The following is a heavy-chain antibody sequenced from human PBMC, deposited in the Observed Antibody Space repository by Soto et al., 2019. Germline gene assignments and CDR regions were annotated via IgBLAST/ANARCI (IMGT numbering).Heavy chain of an antibody. V-gene: IGHV4-30-4*01. Sequence: QVQLQESGPGLVKPSQTLSLTCTVSGGSISSGDYYWSWIRQPPGKGLEWIGYIYYSGSTYYNPSLKRRVTISVDTSKNQFSLKLSSVTAADKAVYYCARLATTVTRAFDPWGQGTLVTVSS. CDR3: ARLATTVTRAFDP. J-gene: IGHJ5*02. CDR1: GGSISSGDYY. CDR2: IYYSGST. D-gene: IGHD4-17*01.